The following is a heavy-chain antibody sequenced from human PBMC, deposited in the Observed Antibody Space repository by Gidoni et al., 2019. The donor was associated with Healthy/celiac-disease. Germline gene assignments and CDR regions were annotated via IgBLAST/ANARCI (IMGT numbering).Heavy chain of an antibody. CDR3: AREYYDSSGYYHYGLHYYYGMDV. CDR1: GFTFSSYW. CDR2: IKQDGSEK. J-gene: IGHJ6*02. D-gene: IGHD3-22*01. Sequence: EVQLVESGGGLVQPGGSLRLSCAASGFTFSSYWLSWVRQAQGKGLEWVANIKQDGSEKYYVDSVKGRFTISRDNAKNSLYRQMNSLRAEDTAVYYCAREYYDSSGYYHYGLHYYYGMDVWGQGTTVTVSS. V-gene: IGHV3-7*04.